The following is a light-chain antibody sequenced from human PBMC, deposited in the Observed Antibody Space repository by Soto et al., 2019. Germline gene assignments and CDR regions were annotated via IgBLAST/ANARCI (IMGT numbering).Light chain of an antibody. J-gene: IGLJ2*01. Sequence: QSVLTQPASVSGSPGQSITISCTGTSSDTTDFYSVSWYQQHPGQAPKLVIYEVAKRPSGVSSRFSGSKSDNTASLTISGLQADDEADYYCSSYSISAGLVLFGGGTKLTVL. CDR1: SSDTTDFYS. V-gene: IGLV2-14*01. CDR2: EVA. CDR3: SSYSISAGLVL.